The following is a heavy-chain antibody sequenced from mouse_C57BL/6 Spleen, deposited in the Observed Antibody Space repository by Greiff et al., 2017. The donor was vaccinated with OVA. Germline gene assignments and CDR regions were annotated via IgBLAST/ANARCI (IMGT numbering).Heavy chain of an antibody. CDR2: IDPSDSET. V-gene: IGHV1-52*01. CDR1: GYTFTSYW. J-gene: IGHJ3*01. CDR3: ARTSGSDYLFAY. D-gene: IGHD2-4*01. Sequence: QVQLQQPGAELVRPGSSVKLSCKASGYTFTSYWMHWVKQRPIQGLEWIGNIDPSDSETHYNQKFKDKATLTVDKSSSTAYMQLSSLTSEDSAVDYCARTSGSDYLFAYWGQGTLVTVSA.